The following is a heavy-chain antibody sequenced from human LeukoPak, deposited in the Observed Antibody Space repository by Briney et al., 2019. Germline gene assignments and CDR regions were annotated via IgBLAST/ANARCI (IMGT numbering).Heavy chain of an antibody. V-gene: IGHV4-34*01. CDR1: GGSFSGYY. J-gene: IGHJ4*02. CDR2: IYHSGST. D-gene: IGHD2-2*01. CDR3: ARGYCSSTSCYFDY. Sequence: PSETLSLTCAVYGGSFSGYYWSWIRQPPGKGLEWIGYIYHSGSTYYNPSLKSRVTISVDRSKNQFSLKLSSVTAADTAVYYCARGYCSSTSCYFDYWGQGTLVTVSS.